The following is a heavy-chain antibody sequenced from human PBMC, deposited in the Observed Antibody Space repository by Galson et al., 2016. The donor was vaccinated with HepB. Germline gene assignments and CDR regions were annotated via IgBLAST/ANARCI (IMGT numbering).Heavy chain of an antibody. CDR3: ARIVRGDYVWHCDL. CDR2: IYTSGST. J-gene: IGHJ2*01. Sequence: TLSLTCTVSGGSISSGSYYWSWIRQPAGKGLEWIGRIYTSGSTNYNPSLKSRVTISGDTSKNQFSLKLSSVTAADTAVYYCARIVRGDYVWHCDLWGRGTLVTVSS. D-gene: IGHD4-17*01. CDR1: GGSISSGSYY. V-gene: IGHV4-61*02.